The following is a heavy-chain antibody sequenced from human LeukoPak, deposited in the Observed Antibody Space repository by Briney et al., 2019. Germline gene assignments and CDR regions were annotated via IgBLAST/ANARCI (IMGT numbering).Heavy chain of an antibody. J-gene: IGHJ4*02. D-gene: IGHD5-24*01. V-gene: IGHV3-49*04. CDR2: IRSKAYGGTT. Sequence: PGGSLRLSCTASGFTFGDYAMSWVRQAPGKGLEWVGFIRSKAYGGTTEYAASVKGRFTISRDDSKSIAYLQMNSLKTEDTAVYYCTRNTVPRDGYRLFDYWGQGTLATVSS. CDR3: TRNTVPRDGYRLFDY. CDR1: GFTFGDYA.